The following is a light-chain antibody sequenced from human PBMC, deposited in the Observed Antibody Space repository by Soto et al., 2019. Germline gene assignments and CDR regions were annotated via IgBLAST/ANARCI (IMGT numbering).Light chain of an antibody. CDR2: DVS. CDR1: SSDVGGYNY. Sequence: QSVLTQPASVSGSPGESITISCTGTSSDVGGYNYVSWYQQHPGKAPKLMIYDVSHRPSGISNRFSGSKSGNPASLTISGLQAEDEADYFCSSFRRSNRFVFGTGTKVTVL. J-gene: IGLJ1*01. CDR3: SSFRRSNRFV. V-gene: IGLV2-14*03.